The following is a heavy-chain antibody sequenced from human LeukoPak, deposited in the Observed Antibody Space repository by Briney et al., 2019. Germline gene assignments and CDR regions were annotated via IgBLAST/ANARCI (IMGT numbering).Heavy chain of an antibody. CDR1: GYTFTSYD. Sequence: SVKVSCKASGYTFTSYDINWVRQATGQGLEWMGWMNPISGNTGYAQKFQGRVTMTRNTSISTAYMELSVLRSEDTAVYYCARGRASLFDYWGQGTLVTVSS. V-gene: IGHV1-8*01. CDR2: MNPISGNT. CDR3: ARGRASLFDY. J-gene: IGHJ4*02. D-gene: IGHD6-6*01.